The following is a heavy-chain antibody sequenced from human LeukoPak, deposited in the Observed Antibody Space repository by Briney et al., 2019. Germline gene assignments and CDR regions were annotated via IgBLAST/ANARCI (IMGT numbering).Heavy chain of an antibody. J-gene: IGHJ3*02. CDR3: ARTYSSSWYAFDI. CDR2: IYYSGST. CDR1: GGSISSGGYY. V-gene: IGHV4-31*03. D-gene: IGHD6-13*01. Sequence: PSETLSLTCTVSGGSISSGGYYWSWIRQHPGKGLEWIGYIYYSGSTYYNPSLKSRVTISVDTSKNQFSLKLSSVTAADTAVYYCARTYSSSWYAFDIWGQGTMVTVSS.